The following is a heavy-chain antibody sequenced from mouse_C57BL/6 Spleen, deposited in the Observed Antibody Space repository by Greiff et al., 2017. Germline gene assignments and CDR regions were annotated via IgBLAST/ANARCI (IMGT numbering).Heavy chain of an antibody. Sequence: VQLQQSGGGLVKPGGSLKLSCAASGFTFSDYGMHWVRQAPEKGLEWVAYISSGSSTIYYADTVKGRFTISRDNAKNTLFLQMTSLRSEDTAMYYCARMITTVVAHYYAMDYWGQGTSVTVSS. D-gene: IGHD1-1*01. V-gene: IGHV5-17*01. J-gene: IGHJ4*01. CDR3: ARMITTVVAHYYAMDY. CDR2: ISSGSSTI. CDR1: GFTFSDYG.